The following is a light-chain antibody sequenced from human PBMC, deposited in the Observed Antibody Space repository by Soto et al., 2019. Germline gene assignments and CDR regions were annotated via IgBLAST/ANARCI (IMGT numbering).Light chain of an antibody. CDR1: QNIANF. Sequence: DIRMTQSPSSLSASVVDRFTITRRASQNIANFLNWYQQKPGKAPKLLIYGTSTLQSGVPSKFSGSGFGTDFTLTISSLQTEDFATYYCQHNYSPPPITFGQGTRLEIK. V-gene: IGKV1-39*01. CDR2: GTS. CDR3: QHNYSPPPIT. J-gene: IGKJ5*01.